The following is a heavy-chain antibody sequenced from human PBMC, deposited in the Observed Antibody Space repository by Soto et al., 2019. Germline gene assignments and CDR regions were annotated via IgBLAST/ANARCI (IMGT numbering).Heavy chain of an antibody. CDR2: ISSSSSYI. CDR3: ARVHYYDSSAYYL. D-gene: IGHD3-22*01. J-gene: IGHJ4*02. V-gene: IGHV3-21*01. Sequence: GGSLRLSCAASGFTFSSYNMNWVRQAPGKGLEWVSSISSSSSYIYYADSVKGRFTISRDNAKNSLYLQMSSLRAEDTAVYYCARVHYYDSSAYYLWGQGTLVTVSS. CDR1: GFTFSSYN.